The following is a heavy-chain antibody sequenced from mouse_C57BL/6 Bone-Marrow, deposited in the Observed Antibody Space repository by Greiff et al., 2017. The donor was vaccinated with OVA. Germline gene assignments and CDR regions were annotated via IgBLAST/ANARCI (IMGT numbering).Heavy chain of an antibody. Sequence: VQLQQPGAELVMPGASVKLSCKASGYTFTSYWMHWVKQRPGQGLEWIGEIDPSDSYPNYNQKFKGKSALTVDKSSSTAYMQLSSLTSEDSAVYYCARGGSPFDYWGQGTTLTVSS. V-gene: IGHV1-69*01. J-gene: IGHJ2*01. CDR2: IDPSDSYP. CDR1: GYTFTSYW. CDR3: ARGGSPFDY.